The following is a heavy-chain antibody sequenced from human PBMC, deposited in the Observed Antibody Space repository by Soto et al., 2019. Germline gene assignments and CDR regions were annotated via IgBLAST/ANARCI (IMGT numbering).Heavy chain of an antibody. CDR3: ARRHDFWSGYSYKYGLDV. D-gene: IGHD3-3*01. CDR1: GFTVSSHY. Sequence: EVQLVETGGGLIQPGGSLRLPCVVSGFTVSSHYMTWVRQAPGKGLEWVSVIYDSGGTYYADSVKGRFTISRDDPKNTLYLQMHGLRAEDTAVYYCARRHDFWSGYSYKYGLDVWGQGTTVTVSS. CDR2: IYDSGGT. V-gene: IGHV3-53*02. J-gene: IGHJ6*02.